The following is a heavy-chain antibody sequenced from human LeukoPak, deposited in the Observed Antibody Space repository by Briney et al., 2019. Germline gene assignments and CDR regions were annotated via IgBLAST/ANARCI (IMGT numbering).Heavy chain of an antibody. Sequence: TSETPSLTCTVSGVSISSSNSYWGWIRQPPGQGLEWIGSIYYSGNTYYNASLKSQVSISIDTSKNQFSLRLTSVTAADTAVYYCARQTGSGLFILPGGQGTLVTVSS. J-gene: IGHJ4*02. CDR1: GVSISSSNSY. V-gene: IGHV4-39*01. CDR3: ARQTGSGLFILP. CDR2: IYYSGNT. D-gene: IGHD3/OR15-3a*01.